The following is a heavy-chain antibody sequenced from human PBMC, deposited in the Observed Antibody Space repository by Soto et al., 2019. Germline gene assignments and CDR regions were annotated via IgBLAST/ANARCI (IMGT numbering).Heavy chain of an antibody. CDR1: GFTFDDYA. D-gene: IGHD3-9*01. V-gene: IGHV3-9*01. CDR3: AKDSGLPYSYYYGMDV. J-gene: IGHJ6*02. Sequence: GGSLRLSCVASGFTFDDYAMHWVRQAPGKGLEWVSGISWNGVSIGYADSVKGRFTISRDNAKNSLYLQMTSLRVEDTSLYYCAKDSGLPYSYYYGMDVWGQGTTVTVSS. CDR2: ISWNGVSI.